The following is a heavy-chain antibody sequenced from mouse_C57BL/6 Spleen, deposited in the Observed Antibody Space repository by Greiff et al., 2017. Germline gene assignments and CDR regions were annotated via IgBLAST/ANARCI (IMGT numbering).Heavy chain of an antibody. Sequence: VQLQQSGAELVRPGASVTLSCKASGYTFTDYEMHWVKQTPVHGLEWIGAIDPETGGTAYNQKFKGKAILTADKSSSTAYMELRSLTSEDSAVYYCTRGGSIYAMDYWGQGTSVTVSS. CDR1: GYTFTDYE. CDR2: IDPETGGT. V-gene: IGHV1-15*01. CDR3: TRGGSIYAMDY. J-gene: IGHJ4*01.